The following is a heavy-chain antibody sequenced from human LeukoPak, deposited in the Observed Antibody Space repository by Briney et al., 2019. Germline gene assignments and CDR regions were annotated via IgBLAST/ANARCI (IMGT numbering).Heavy chain of an antibody. Sequence: ASVKVSCKASGYTFTSYAMNWVRQAPGQGLEWMGWINTNTGNPTYAQGFTGRFVFSLDTSVSTAYLQISSLKAEDTAVYYCARDGGGYDILTGWVVIFDIWGQGTMVTVSS. CDR3: ARDGGGYDILTGWVVIFDI. CDR1: GYTFTSYA. V-gene: IGHV7-4-1*02. CDR2: INTNTGNP. J-gene: IGHJ3*02. D-gene: IGHD3-9*01.